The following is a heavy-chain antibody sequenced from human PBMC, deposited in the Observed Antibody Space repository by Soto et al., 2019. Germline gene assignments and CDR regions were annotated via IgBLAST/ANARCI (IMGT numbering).Heavy chain of an antibody. J-gene: IGHJ5*02. CDR1: GYTFTNYD. D-gene: IGHD7-27*01. CDR2: MNPNSGKT. CDR3: ATTAEVGKFDP. Sequence: QVQLVQSGAEVKRPGASVKVSCKASGYTFTNYDINWVRQAAGQGLEWMGWMNPNSGKTGYAQKFQGRVTMSRDTAITTAYMELRRLRSEDTAVYYCATTAEVGKFDPWGQGTLVTVSS. V-gene: IGHV1-8*01.